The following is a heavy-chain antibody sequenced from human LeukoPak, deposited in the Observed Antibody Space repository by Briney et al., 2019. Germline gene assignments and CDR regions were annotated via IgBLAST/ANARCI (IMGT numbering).Heavy chain of an antibody. Sequence: GASVKVSCKASGGTFSSYAISWVRQAPGQGFEWMGRIIPIFGIANYAQKFQGRVTITADKSTSTAYMELSSLRSEDTAVYYCARAQVPDYYDSSGYASFDYWGQGTLVTVSS. CDR1: GGTFSSYA. CDR3: ARAQVPDYYDSSGYASFDY. D-gene: IGHD3-22*01. V-gene: IGHV1-69*04. J-gene: IGHJ4*02. CDR2: IIPIFGIA.